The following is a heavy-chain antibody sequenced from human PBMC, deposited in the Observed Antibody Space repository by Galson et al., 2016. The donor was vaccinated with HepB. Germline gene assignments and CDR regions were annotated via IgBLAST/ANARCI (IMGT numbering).Heavy chain of an antibody. CDR3: ARGRGSHWYFDI. V-gene: IGHV1-69*13. D-gene: IGHD3-10*01. CDR2: IIPSFGTP. CDR1: GGMFRNYP. J-gene: IGHJ2*01. Sequence: SVKVSCKASGGMFRNYPISWVRQAPGQGLEWMGGIIPSFGTPTYAQKFQGRITITAAESTDTAYMELSSLRSEDTAVYYCARGRGSHWYFDIWGRGTLVTVSS.